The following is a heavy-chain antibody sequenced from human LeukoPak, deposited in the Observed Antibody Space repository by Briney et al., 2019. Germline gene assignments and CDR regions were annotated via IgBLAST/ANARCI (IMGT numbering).Heavy chain of an antibody. CDR1: RYTFTSYW. CDR3: ARVVTLTPPFDP. D-gene: IGHD4-23*01. J-gene: IGHJ5*02. V-gene: IGHV5-51*01. CDR2: IYPGDSDT. Sequence: ESLQISCQGPRYTFTSYWIAWVRQIPGKGLEWMGIIYPGDSDTRYSPSFQGQVSISADKSISTVYLQWSSLKASDTAMYYCARVVTLTPPFDPWGQGTLVTVSS.